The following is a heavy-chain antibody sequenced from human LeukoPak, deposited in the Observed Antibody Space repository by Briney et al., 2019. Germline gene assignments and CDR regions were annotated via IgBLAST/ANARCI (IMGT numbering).Heavy chain of an antibody. CDR1: GYTFTSYD. D-gene: IGHD1-26*01. CDR2: MNPNSGNT. Sequence: ASVKVSCNASGYTFTSYDINWVRQATGQGLEWMGWMNPNSGNTGYAQKFQGRVTMTRNTSIRTAYMELSSLRSEDTAVYYCARASSRSYGDWEDAFDIWGQGTMVTVSS. J-gene: IGHJ3*02. CDR3: ARASSRSYGDWEDAFDI. V-gene: IGHV1-8*01.